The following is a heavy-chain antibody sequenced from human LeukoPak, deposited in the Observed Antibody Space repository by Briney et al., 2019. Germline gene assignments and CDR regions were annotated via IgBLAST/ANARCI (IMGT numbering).Heavy chain of an antibody. CDR1: GFTVSSNY. V-gene: IGHV3-53*01. Sequence: GGSLRLSCAASGFTVSSNYMSWVRQAPGKGLEWVSVIYSGGSTYYADSVKGRFTISRDNSKNTLYLQMDSLRAGDTAVYYCARDGGYSYGLTNWGQGTLVTVSS. D-gene: IGHD5-18*01. CDR3: ARDGGYSYGLTN. CDR2: IYSGGST. J-gene: IGHJ4*02.